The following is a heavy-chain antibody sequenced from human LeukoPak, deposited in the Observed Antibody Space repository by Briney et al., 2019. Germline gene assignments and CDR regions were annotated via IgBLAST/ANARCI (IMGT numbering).Heavy chain of an antibody. J-gene: IGHJ4*02. Sequence: PGGSLRLSCAASGFTFDDYVMSGVPQAPGKGLEWVSGINWIGGSTGYADSVKGRFTISRDNAKNSLYLQMNSLRAEDTALYYCARYYDYSSGSYTFDSWGQGTLVTVSS. CDR1: GFTFDDYV. CDR2: INWIGGST. D-gene: IGHD3-10*01. CDR3: ARYYDYSSGSYTFDS. V-gene: IGHV3-20*04.